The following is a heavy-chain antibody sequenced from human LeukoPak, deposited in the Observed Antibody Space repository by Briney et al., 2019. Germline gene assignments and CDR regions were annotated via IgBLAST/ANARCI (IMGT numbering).Heavy chain of an antibody. CDR1: GGSISSAAYY. V-gene: IGHV4-39*01. CDR3: ARRPIAAGNNWFDP. D-gene: IGHD6-13*01. Sequence: SETLSLTCTVSGGSISSAAYYWGWVRQPPGKGLDWFGSIYYTGTTYYSPSLQTRATLSFDTSKNQFSLKLTSVTAADTAVYFCARRPIAAGNNWFDPWGQGTLVTVSS. CDR2: IYYTGTT. J-gene: IGHJ5*02.